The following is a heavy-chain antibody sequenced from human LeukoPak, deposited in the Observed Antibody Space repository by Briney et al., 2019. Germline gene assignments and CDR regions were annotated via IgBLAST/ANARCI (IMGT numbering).Heavy chain of an antibody. V-gene: IGHV3-30*18. CDR1: GYTFSDYG. D-gene: IGHD3-9*01. J-gene: IGHJ3*02. CDR2: ISYDGSNK. CDR3: AKVRYFGPSAFDI. Sequence: GTSLRLSCSASGYTFSDYGMHWVRQAPGKGLDWVAVISYDGSNKYYADSVKGRFTISRDNSKNTLYLQMNSLRAEDTAVYYCAKVRYFGPSAFDIWGQGTMVTVSS.